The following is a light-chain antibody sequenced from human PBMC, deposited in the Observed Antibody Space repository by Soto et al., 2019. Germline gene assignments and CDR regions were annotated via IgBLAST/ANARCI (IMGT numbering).Light chain of an antibody. CDR2: HAS. Sequence: EIVLTQSPATLSLSPGERATLSCRASQSVSTSLAWYQHKPGQAPRLLIYHASNRATGIPARFSGSGSGTDFTLTISSLEPEDFALYVCHQRSEWPITCGQGTRLEIK. CDR1: QSVSTS. V-gene: IGKV3-11*01. J-gene: IGKJ5*01. CDR3: HQRSEWPIT.